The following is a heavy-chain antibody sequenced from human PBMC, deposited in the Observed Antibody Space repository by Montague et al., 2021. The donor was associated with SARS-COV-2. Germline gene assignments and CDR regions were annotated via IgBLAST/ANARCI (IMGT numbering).Heavy chain of an antibody. Sequence: SETLSLTCTVSGGSISSSSYYWGWIRQPPGKGLEWIGSIYYSGSTYYNPSLKGRVTISVDTSKNQFSLKLSSVTAADTAVYYCARGSSFVTIFGVVITDPLFDYWGQGTLVTVSS. V-gene: IGHV4-39*07. CDR3: ARGSSFVTIFGVVITDPLFDY. CDR1: GGSISSSSYY. D-gene: IGHD3-3*01. J-gene: IGHJ4*02. CDR2: IYYSGST.